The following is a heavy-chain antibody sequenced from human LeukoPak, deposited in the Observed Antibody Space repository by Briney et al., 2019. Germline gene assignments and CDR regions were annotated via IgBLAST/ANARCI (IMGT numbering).Heavy chain of an antibody. J-gene: IGHJ4*02. CDR3: AIDSTFYSNYGYFDY. D-gene: IGHD4-11*01. CDR2: ISGSGGST. Sequence: GGPLRLSCAASGFTFSSYAMSWVRQAPGKGLEWVSAISGSGGSTNYADSVKGRSTISRDNSNNTLYLIMNSPTAEDTAVYYCAIDSTFYSNYGYFDYWGQGTLVTVSS. V-gene: IGHV3-23*01. CDR1: GFTFSSYA.